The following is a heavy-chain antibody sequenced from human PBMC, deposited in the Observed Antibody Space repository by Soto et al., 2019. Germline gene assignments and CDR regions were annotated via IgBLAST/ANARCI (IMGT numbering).Heavy chain of an antibody. J-gene: IGHJ6*03. CDR2: IYPGDSDT. CDR1: GYSFTSYW. V-gene: IGHV5-51*01. CDR3: ARLYSSSSHYYYMDV. D-gene: IGHD6-6*01. Sequence: PGESLKISCKGSGYSFTSYWIGWVRQMPGKGLEWMGIIYPGDSDTRYSPSFQGQVTISADKSISTAYLQWSSPKASDTAMYYCARLYSSSSHYYYMDVWGKGTTVTVSS.